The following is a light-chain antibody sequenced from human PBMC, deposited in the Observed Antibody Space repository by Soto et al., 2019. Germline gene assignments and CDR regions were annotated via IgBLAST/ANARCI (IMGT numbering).Light chain of an antibody. Sequence: EIVLAQSPATLSLSPGERATLSCRASQSVSIYLAWYQQKPGQAPRLLIYDASNRATGIPARFSGSGSGTDFTLTISRLEPEDFAVYYCQVYGPSPPITFGQGTRLEIK. CDR1: QSVSIY. CDR2: DAS. J-gene: IGKJ5*01. V-gene: IGKV3-11*01. CDR3: QVYGPSPPIT.